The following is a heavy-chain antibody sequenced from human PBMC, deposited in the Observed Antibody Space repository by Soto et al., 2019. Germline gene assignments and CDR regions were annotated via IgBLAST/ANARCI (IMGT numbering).Heavy chain of an antibody. CDR1: GGSISSGGYS. J-gene: IGHJ3*02. Sequence: QLQLQESGSGLVKPSQTLSLTCAVSGGSISSGGYSWSWIRQPPGKGLEWIGYIYHSGSTYYNPYLRSRVTISVDRSKNQFSLKLSSVTAADTAVYYCARDRSDSGYDEGQGAFDIWGQGTMVTVSS. CDR3: ARDRSDSGYDEGQGAFDI. CDR2: IYHSGST. V-gene: IGHV4-30-2*01. D-gene: IGHD5-12*01.